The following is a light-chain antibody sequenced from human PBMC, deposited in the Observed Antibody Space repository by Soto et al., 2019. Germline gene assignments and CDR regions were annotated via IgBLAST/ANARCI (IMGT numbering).Light chain of an antibody. Sequence: EIVMTQSPATLSVSPGERATLSCRASQSVSSNLAWYQQKPGQAPRLLIYGASTRATGIPARFXGSGXGTXXXXXXXXXXXEDXAVYXXQQXNXWPPLLTFGGXTKVEXX. CDR2: GAS. CDR3: QQXNXWPPLLT. CDR1: QSVSSN. V-gene: IGKV3-15*01. J-gene: IGKJ4*01.